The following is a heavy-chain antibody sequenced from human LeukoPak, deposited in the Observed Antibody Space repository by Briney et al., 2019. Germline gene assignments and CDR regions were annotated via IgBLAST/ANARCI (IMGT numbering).Heavy chain of an antibody. Sequence: RAGGSLRLSCAASGFTITTYAVNWVRQAPGKGLEWVSGIGGGGTEYYADSVKGRFIISSDNSQNLVHLQMNSLTVEDTAVYYSARARGALAYWGQGTLVTVSS. CDR3: ARARGALAY. J-gene: IGHJ4*02. D-gene: IGHD1-26*01. V-gene: IGHV3-23*01. CDR1: GFTITTYA. CDR2: IGGGGTE.